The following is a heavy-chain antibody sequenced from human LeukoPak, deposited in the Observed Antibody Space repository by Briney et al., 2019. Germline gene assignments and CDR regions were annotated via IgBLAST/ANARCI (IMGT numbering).Heavy chain of an antibody. J-gene: IGHJ3*01. CDR1: GFTFSSNW. CDR3: ARWEYAFDV. CDR2: INSDGSST. V-gene: IGHV3-74*01. D-gene: IGHD1-26*01. Sequence: GGSLRLSCAASGFTFSSNWMHWIRQAPGKGLVWVLSINSDGSSTSYADSVKGRFAISRDNAKNTLYLQMNSLRAEDTAVYYCARWEYAFDVWGQGTMATVSS.